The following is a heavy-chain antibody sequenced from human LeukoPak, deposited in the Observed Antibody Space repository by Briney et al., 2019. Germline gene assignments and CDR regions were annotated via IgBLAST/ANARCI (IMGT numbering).Heavy chain of an antibody. J-gene: IGHJ4*02. Sequence: PSETLSLTCTVSGDSISSYNYFWGWIRQPPGKGLEWVGSIYYRGNTYYNPSLKSRVTLSADTSKNQFSLKVTSVTAADTAVYYCARASSGYYWDFDYWGREPWSPSPQ. D-gene: IGHD3-22*01. CDR3: ARASSGYYWDFDY. CDR1: GDSISSYNYF. CDR2: IYYRGNT. V-gene: IGHV4-39*01.